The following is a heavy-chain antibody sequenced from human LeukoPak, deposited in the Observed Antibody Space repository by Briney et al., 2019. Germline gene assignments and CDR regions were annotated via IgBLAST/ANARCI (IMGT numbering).Heavy chain of an antibody. J-gene: IGHJ5*01. CDR2: ISASATGT. V-gene: IGHV3-23*01. CDR3: AKRGEYSDRYGRYFFES. CDR1: GFPFSKYA. Sequence: GGSLLLSCAASGFPFSKYAMNWVRPAPGKGLEWVSGISASATGTYYADSVKDRFTVSRENSKDALFLQMNGLRVADTAVYYCAKRGEYSDRYGRYFFESWGRGTLVTVSS. D-gene: IGHD5-12*01.